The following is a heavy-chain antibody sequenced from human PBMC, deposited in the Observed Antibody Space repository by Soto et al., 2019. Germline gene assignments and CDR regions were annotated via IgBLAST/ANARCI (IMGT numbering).Heavy chain of an antibody. CDR2: ISGNARTI. CDR1: GFTFTSYS. V-gene: IGHV3-48*02. D-gene: IGHD6-13*01. Sequence: EVQLVESGGGLVQPGGSLRLSCAASGFTFTSYSINWVRQAPGKGLEWLSFISGNARTIYYADSVKGRFTVSRDNAKNSIYLQMNSLRDEDTAVYYCARDEVPGIAAAFGYWGQGTLVTVSS. J-gene: IGHJ4*02. CDR3: ARDEVPGIAAAFGY.